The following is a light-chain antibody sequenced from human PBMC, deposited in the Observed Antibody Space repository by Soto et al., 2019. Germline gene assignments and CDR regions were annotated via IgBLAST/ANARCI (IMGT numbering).Light chain of an antibody. V-gene: IGKV3-15*01. J-gene: IGKJ2*01. CDR2: GAS. Sequence: EIVMTQSPSSLSVSVGERVTLSCRASQGLNKILAWYQHKPGQSPRLLIYGASTMHSGIPSRFSGGGSGTEYTLTISSLQSEDFAIYYCQQYDNCRLTFGQGTKLEIK. CDR3: QQYDNCRLT. CDR1: QGLNKI.